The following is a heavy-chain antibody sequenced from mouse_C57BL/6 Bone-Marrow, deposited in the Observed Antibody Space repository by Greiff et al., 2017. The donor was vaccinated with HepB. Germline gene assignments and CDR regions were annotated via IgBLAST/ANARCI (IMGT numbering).Heavy chain of an antibody. V-gene: IGHV5-4*01. CDR3: AREDYYSNYRFAY. Sequence: DVKLVESGGGLVKPGGSLKLSCAASGFTFSSYAMSWVRQTPEKRLEWVATISDGGSYTYYPDNVKGRFTISRDNAKNNLYLQMSNLKSEDTAMYYCAREDYYSNYRFAYWGQGTLVTVSA. J-gene: IGHJ3*01. CDR1: GFTFSSYA. CDR2: ISDGGSYT. D-gene: IGHD2-5*01.